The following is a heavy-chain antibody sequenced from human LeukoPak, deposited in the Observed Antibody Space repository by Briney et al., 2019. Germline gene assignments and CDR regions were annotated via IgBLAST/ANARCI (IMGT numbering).Heavy chain of an antibody. CDR1: GGSISSYY. J-gene: IGHJ4*02. CDR3: ARSYGSGSYFDY. CDR2: IYYSGST. D-gene: IGHD3-10*01. V-gene: IGHV4-59*01. Sequence: PSETLSLTCTVSGGSISSYYWSWIRQPPGKGLEWIGYIYYSGSTYYNPSLKSRVTISVDTSKNQFSLKLSSVTAADTAVYYCARSYGSGSYFDYWGQGTLVTVSS.